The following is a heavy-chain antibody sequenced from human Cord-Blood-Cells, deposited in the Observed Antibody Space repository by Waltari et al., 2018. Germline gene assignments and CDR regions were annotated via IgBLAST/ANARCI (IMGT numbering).Heavy chain of an antibody. Sequence: QVQLVESGGGLVKPGGSMILSCASYGFTFSYSNMSWLRQAPGKGVEWVSYISSSGSTIYYADSVKGRFTISRDNAKNSLYLQMNSLRAEDTAVYYCARDKAITGYFDLWGRGTLVTVSS. V-gene: IGHV3-11*01. D-gene: IGHD3-10*01. CDR1: GFTFSYSN. J-gene: IGHJ2*01. CDR3: ARDKAITGYFDL. CDR2: ISSSGSTI.